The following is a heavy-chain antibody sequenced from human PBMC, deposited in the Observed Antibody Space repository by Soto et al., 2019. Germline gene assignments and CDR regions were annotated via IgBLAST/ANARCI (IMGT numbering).Heavy chain of an antibody. D-gene: IGHD6-13*01. CDR2: IFSNDEK. Sequence: GSGPTLVNPTETLTLTCTISGFSLSNARMGVSWIRQPPGKALEWLAHIFSNDEKSYSTSLKSRLTISKDTSKSQVVLTMTNMDPVDTATYYCARTLYSSSRIDYWGQGTLVTVSS. CDR3: ARTLYSSSRIDY. CDR1: GFSLSNARMG. V-gene: IGHV2-26*03. J-gene: IGHJ4*02.